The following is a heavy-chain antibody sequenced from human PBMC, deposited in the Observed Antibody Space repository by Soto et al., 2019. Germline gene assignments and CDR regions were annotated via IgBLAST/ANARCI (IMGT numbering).Heavy chain of an antibody. CDR3: ARGSKYYYDSSGYYFDY. D-gene: IGHD3-22*01. V-gene: IGHV4-30-4*01. J-gene: IGHJ4*02. Sequence: SETLSLTCTVSGGSISSGDYYWSWIRQPPGKGLEWIGYIYYSGITYYNPSLKSRVTISVDTSKNQFSLKLSSVTAADTAVYYCARGSKYYYDSSGYYFDYWGQGTLVTVSS. CDR1: GGSISSGDYY. CDR2: IYYSGIT.